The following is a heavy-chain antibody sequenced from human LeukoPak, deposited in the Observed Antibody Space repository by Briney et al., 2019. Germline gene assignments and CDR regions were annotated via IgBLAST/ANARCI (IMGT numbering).Heavy chain of an antibody. D-gene: IGHD2-2*02. CDR2: INHSGST. CDR3: AIAQGYCSSTSCYTRPAFDI. CDR1: GGSFSGYL. Sequence: SETLSLTCAVYGGSFSGYLWSWIRQPPGKGLEWIGEINHSGSTNYNPSLKSRVTISVDTSKNQFSLKLSSVTAADTAVYYCAIAQGYCSSTSCYTRPAFDIWGQGTMVTVSS. J-gene: IGHJ3*02. V-gene: IGHV4-34*01.